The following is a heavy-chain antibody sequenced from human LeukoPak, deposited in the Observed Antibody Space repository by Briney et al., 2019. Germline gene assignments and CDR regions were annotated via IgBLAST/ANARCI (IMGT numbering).Heavy chain of an antibody. V-gene: IGHV1-69*05. CDR1: GGTFSSYA. J-gene: IGHJ4*02. CDR2: IIPIFGTA. Sequence: SVEVSCKASGGTFSSYAISWVRQAPGQGLEWMGAIIPIFGTANYAQKFQGRVTITTDESTSTAYMELSSLRSEDTAVYYCARSAYCGGDCYSSILDYWGQGTLVTVSS. CDR3: ARSAYCGGDCYSSILDY. D-gene: IGHD2-21*02.